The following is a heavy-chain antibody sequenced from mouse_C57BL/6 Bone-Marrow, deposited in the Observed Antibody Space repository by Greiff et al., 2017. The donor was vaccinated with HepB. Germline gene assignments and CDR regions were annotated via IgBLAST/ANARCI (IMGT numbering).Heavy chain of an antibody. Sequence: QVQLKESGAELVKPGASVKMSCKASGYTFTSYWITWVKQRPGQGLEWIGDIYPGSGSTNYNEKFKSKATLTVDTSSSTAYMQLSSLTSEDSAVYYCAKGVYSKFAYWGQGTLVTVSA. J-gene: IGHJ3*01. CDR3: AKGVYSKFAY. CDR2: IYPGSGST. CDR1: GYTFTSYW. V-gene: IGHV1-55*01. D-gene: IGHD2-5*01.